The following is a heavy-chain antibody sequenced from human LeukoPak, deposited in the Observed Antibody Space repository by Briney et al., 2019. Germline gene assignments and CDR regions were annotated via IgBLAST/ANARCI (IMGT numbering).Heavy chain of an antibody. CDR2: ISGSGGST. CDR3: VKDFGRNLGGPGY. CDR1: GFTFSSYA. D-gene: IGHD3-10*01. Sequence: GGSLRLSCAASGFTFSSYAMSWVRQAPGKGLEWVSAISGSGGSTYYADSVRGRFAISRDNSKSTLYLQMNSLRVEDTAVYYCVKDFGRNLGGPGYWGRGTLVTVSS. V-gene: IGHV3-23*01. J-gene: IGHJ4*02.